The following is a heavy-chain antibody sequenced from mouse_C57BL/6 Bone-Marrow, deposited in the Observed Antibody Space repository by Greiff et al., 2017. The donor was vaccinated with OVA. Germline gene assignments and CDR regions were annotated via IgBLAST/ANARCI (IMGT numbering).Heavy chain of an antibody. CDR2: IWWDDDK. CDR1: GFSLSTFGMG. J-gene: IGHJ4*01. V-gene: IGHV8-8*01. Sequence: QVQLKESGPGILQPSQTLSLTCSFSGFSLSTFGMGVGWIRQPPGKGLEWLAHIWWDDDKYYHPALKSWLTISKDTSKNQVFLKIANVDTADTATYYCARIYYDYHYYAMDYWGQGTSVTVSS. CDR3: ARIYYDYHYYAMDY. D-gene: IGHD2-4*01.